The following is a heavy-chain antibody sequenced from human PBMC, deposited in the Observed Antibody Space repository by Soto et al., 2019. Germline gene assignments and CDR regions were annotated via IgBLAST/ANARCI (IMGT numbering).Heavy chain of an antibody. CDR2: ISSTTNYI. V-gene: IGHV3-21*06. Sequence: GGSLRLSCAASGFTFTRFSMNWVRQAPGKGLEWVSSISSTTNYIYYGDSMKGRFTISRDNAKNSLYLEMNSLRAEDTAVYYCARESEDLTSNFDYWGQGTLVTVS. CDR1: GFTFTRFS. J-gene: IGHJ4*02. CDR3: ARESEDLTSNFDY.